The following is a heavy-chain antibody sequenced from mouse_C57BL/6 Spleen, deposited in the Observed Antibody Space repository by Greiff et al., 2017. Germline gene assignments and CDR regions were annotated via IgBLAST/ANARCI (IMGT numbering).Heavy chain of an antibody. V-gene: IGHV1-55*01. Sequence: QVQLQQPGAELVKPGASVKMSCKASGYTFTSYWITWVKQRPGQGLEWIGDIYPGSGSTNYNEKFKSKATLTVDTSSSTAYMQLSSLTSEDSAVYYCARGAYYDLWFAYWGQGTLVTVSA. CDR1: GYTFTSYW. CDR2: IYPGSGST. CDR3: ARGAYYDLWFAY. J-gene: IGHJ3*01. D-gene: IGHD2-10*01.